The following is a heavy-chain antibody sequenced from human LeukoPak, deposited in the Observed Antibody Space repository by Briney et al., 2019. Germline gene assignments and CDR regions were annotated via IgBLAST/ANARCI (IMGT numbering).Heavy chain of an antibody. J-gene: IGHJ5*02. CDR3: ARAKILEWLLGNWFDP. D-gene: IGHD3-3*01. CDR1: GFTFSSYS. V-gene: IGHV3-21*01. CDR2: ISSSSSYI. Sequence: GGSLRLSCAASGFTFSSYSMNWVRQAPGKGLEWVPSISSSSSYIYYADSVKGRFTISRDNAKNSLYLQMNSPRAEDTAVYYCARAKILEWLLGNWFDPWGQGTLVTVSS.